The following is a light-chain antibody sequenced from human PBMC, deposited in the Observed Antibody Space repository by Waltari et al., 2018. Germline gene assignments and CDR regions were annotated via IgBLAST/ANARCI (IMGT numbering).Light chain of an antibody. CDR2: DVN. CDR1: SSDVGGYDY. V-gene: IGLV2-14*03. Sequence: QSALTQPASVSASPGQSITISCTGTSSDVGGYDYVSWYQQHPGKAPQLMIYDVNKRPSRVSHPFSASKSGNTASLTIFGLQAEDEADYYCISYTSTTTYVVVGGGTKLTVL. CDR3: ISYTSTTTYVV. J-gene: IGLJ2*01.